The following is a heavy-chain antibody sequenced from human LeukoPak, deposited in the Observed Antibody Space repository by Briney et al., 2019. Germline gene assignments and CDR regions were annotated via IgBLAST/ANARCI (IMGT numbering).Heavy chain of an antibody. CDR1: GYTFTSYG. V-gene: IGHV1-18*01. J-gene: IGHJ4*02. Sequence: GASVKVSCKASGYTFTSYGVSWVRQAPGQGLEWIGWISTYNGNIKYGHKVQGRVTTTTDTSTSTAYMELRSLTSDDTAVYFCARDIGYSYGATLPDYWGQGTLVTVSS. D-gene: IGHD5-18*01. CDR3: ARDIGYSYGATLPDY. CDR2: ISTYNGNI.